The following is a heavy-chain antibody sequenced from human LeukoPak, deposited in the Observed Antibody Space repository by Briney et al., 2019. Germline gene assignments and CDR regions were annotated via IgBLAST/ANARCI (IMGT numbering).Heavy chain of an antibody. D-gene: IGHD5-12*01. V-gene: IGHV3-23*01. CDR3: AKAPPGYSAYALPAN. Sequence: AGGSLRLSCAASGFTFSNYVMNWVRQAPGKGLEWVSAISGPGGATYYADSVKGRFTISRGNSRNTLYLQMSSLRVEDTAIYYCAKAPPGYSAYALPANWGQGTLVTVSS. CDR2: ISGPGGAT. J-gene: IGHJ4*02. CDR1: GFTFSNYV.